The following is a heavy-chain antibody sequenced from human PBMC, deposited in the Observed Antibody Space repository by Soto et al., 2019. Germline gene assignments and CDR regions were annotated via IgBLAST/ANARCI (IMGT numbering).Heavy chain of an antibody. CDR1: GFTFSSFA. CDR3: AKGTAVVIYYYYAMNV. CDR2: ISGSGGST. D-gene: IGHD5-18*01. J-gene: IGHJ6*02. V-gene: IGHV3-23*01. Sequence: PGGSLRLSCAASGFTFSSFAVNWVRQAPGKGLEWVSLISGSGGSTYYADSVKGRFTISRDNSKNTLYLQMNNLRAEDTAVYYCAKGTAVVIYYYYAMNVWGQGTTVTVSS.